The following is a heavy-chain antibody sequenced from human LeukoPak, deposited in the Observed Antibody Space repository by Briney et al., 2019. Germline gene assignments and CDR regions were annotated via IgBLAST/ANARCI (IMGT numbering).Heavy chain of an antibody. CDR1: GFTFSGYA. CDR2: SSNSGSST. D-gene: IGHD6-19*01. V-gene: IGHV3-23*01. J-gene: IGHJ4*02. Sequence: PGGSLRLSCAASGFTFSGYAMSWVRQAPGKGLEWVSISSNSGSSTHYAGSVKGRFTISRDNSKDTLYLQMSSLRVEDTAVYYCAKSLATGRYVNEYWGKGTLVTVSS. CDR3: AKSLATGRYVNEY.